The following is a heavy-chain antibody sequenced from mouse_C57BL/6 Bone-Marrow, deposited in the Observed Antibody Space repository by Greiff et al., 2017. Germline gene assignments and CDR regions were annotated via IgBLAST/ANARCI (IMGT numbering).Heavy chain of an antibody. CDR1: GYTFTSYW. Sequence: VQLQQPGAELVKPGASVKLSCKASGYTFTSYWMHWVTQRPGQGLEWIGMIHPNSGSTNYNEKFKSKATLTVDKSSSTASMQLSSLTSGDSAVYYCARGRSYGYWGQGTTLTVSS. D-gene: IGHD1-1*01. CDR2: IHPNSGST. CDR3: ARGRSYGY. J-gene: IGHJ2*01. V-gene: IGHV1-64*01.